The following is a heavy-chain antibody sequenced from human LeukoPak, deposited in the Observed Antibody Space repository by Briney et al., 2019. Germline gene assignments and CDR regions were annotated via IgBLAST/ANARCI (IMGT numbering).Heavy chain of an antibody. J-gene: IGHJ4*02. D-gene: IGHD2-2*01. Sequence: SGPTLVNPTQTLTLTCTFSGFSLSTNGVDVGWVRQPPGEALEWLALTYWDDDKRYSPSLKSRLTITKDTSKNQVVLTMTNVDPVDTATYYCARRYCSSTNCPRGQPNHFDYWGQGTLVTVSS. V-gene: IGHV2-5*02. CDR3: ARRYCSSTNCPRGQPNHFDY. CDR2: TYWDDDK. CDR1: GFSLSTNGVD.